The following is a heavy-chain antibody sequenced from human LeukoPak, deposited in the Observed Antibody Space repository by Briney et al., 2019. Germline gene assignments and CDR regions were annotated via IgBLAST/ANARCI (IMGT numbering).Heavy chain of an antibody. J-gene: IGHJ3*02. Sequence: TSETLSLTCTVSGDSISSGDYYWSWIRQPAGKGLEWIGRISSSGSTNYNPSLKSRVTISVDTSKNQFSLKLSSVTAADTAVYYCARAPNYYDSSGYYYMGQMGDAFDIWGQGTMVTVSS. D-gene: IGHD3-22*01. CDR3: ARAPNYYDSSGYYYMGQMGDAFDI. CDR2: ISSSGST. CDR1: GDSISSGDYY. V-gene: IGHV4-61*02.